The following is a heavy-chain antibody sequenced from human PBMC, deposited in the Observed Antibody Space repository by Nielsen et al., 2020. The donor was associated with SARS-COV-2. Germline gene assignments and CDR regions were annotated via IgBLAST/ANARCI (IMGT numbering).Heavy chain of an antibody. CDR2: IIPIFGTA. D-gene: IGHD4-17*01. CDR3: ARQNYGDYMFGWFDP. V-gene: IGHV1-69*13. Sequence: SVKVSCKASGGTFSSYAISWVRQAPGQGLEWMGGIIPIFGTANYAQKFQGRVTITADESTSTAYMELSSLRSEDTAVYYCARQNYGDYMFGWFDPWGQGTLVTVSS. J-gene: IGHJ5*02. CDR1: GGTFSSYA.